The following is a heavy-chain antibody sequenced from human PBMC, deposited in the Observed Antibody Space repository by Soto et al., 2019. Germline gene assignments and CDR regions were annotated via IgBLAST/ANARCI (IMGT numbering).Heavy chain of an antibody. CDR2: IFSNDEK. CDR1: GFSLSNARMG. Sequence: SGPTLVNPTETLTLTCTVSGFSLSNARMGVSWIRQPPGKALEWLAHIFSNDEKSYSTSLKSRLTISKDTSKSQVVLTMTNMDPVDTATYYCARILGSGQLWTWYYFAYWGQGTLVTVSS. J-gene: IGHJ4*02. CDR3: ARILGSGQLWTWYYFAY. V-gene: IGHV2-26*01. D-gene: IGHD5-18*01.